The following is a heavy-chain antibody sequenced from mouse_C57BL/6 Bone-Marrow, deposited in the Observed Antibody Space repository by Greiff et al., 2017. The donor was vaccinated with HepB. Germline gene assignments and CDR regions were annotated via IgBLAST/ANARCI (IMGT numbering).Heavy chain of an antibody. Sequence: EVQLQESGGGLVKPGGSLKLSCAASGFTFSDYGMHWVRQAPEKGLEWVAYISSGSSTIYYADTVKGRFTISRDNAKNTLFLQMTSLRSEDTAMYYCARRSYSTLVYWGEGTTLTESS. V-gene: IGHV5-17*01. CDR3: ARRSYSTLVY. J-gene: IGHJ2*01. CDR1: GFTFSDYG. CDR2: ISSGSSTI. D-gene: IGHD2-5*01.